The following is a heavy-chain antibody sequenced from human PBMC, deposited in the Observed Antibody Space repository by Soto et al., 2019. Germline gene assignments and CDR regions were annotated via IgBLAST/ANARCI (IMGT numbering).Heavy chain of an antibody. CDR1: GYTFTSYG. CDR3: ARDARGDSSGWSEFDY. D-gene: IGHD6-19*01. J-gene: IGHJ4*02. Sequence: ASVKVSCKASGYTFTSYGISWVRQAPGQGLEWMGWISAYNGNTNYAQKLQGRVTMTTDTSTSTAYMELRSLRSDYTAVYYCARDARGDSSGWSEFDYWGQGTLVTVSS. CDR2: ISAYNGNT. V-gene: IGHV1-18*01.